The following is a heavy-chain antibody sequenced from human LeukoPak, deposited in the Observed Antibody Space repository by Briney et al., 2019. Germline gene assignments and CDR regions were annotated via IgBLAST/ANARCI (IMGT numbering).Heavy chain of an antibody. V-gene: IGHV3-23*01. CDR2: ISGSGDSR. Sequence: GSLRLSCAASGFTFSSYAMSWVRQAPGKGLEWVSVISGSGDSRHYADSVKGRFTISRDNPKSTLYMQMDSLRVEDTAVYYCAKLGSQYSSSWHDYWGQGTLVTVS. CDR1: GFTFSSYA. CDR3: AKLGSQYSSSWHDY. D-gene: IGHD6-13*01. J-gene: IGHJ4*02.